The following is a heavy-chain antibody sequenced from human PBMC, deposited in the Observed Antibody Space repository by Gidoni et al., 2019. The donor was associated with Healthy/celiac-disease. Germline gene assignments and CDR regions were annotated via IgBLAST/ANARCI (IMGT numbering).Heavy chain of an antibody. CDR3: AARPPGYCSSTSCYGYQFDY. CDR1: AGSFCGYY. CDR2: INHSGST. J-gene: IGHJ4*02. Sequence: QVQLQQWCAGLLHPSATVSLTYAVYAGSFCGYYCSWTRQPPGKGLEWLGEINHSGSTNHNPSLKSRVPISVDTSKNQFSLKLSSVTAADTAVYYCAARPPGYCSSTSCYGYQFDYWGQGTLVTVSS. V-gene: IGHV4-34*01. D-gene: IGHD2-2*01.